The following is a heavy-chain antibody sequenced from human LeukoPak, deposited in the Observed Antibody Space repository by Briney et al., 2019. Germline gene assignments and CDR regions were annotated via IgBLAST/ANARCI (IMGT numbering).Heavy chain of an antibody. CDR2: IYYSGST. CDR1: GXSISSSNG. V-gene: IGHV4-30-4*01. CDR3: AREAGLRLGELSFDY. J-gene: IGHJ4*02. Sequence: SETLSLTCAVSGXSISSSNGWSWIRPPPGKGLEWIGYIYYSGSTYYNPSLKSRVTISVDTSKNQFSLKLSSVTAADTAVYYCAREAGLRLGELSFDYWGQGTLVTVSS. D-gene: IGHD3-16*02.